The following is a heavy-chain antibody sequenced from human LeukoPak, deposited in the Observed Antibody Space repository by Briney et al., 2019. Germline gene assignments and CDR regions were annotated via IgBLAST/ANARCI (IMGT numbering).Heavy chain of an antibody. CDR1: EFPFETNA. Sequence: SGGSLRLPCETLEFPFETNAMSWFGKAPGKGLEWVATIGNTETFYADSVTGRFTISRDNSKNTLFLQMNSLRAEDMAVFYCAKRSGYTTGWFFDFWGQGTLVTVSS. D-gene: IGHD6-19*01. CDR3: AKRSGYTTGWFFDF. J-gene: IGHJ4*02. V-gene: IGHV3-23*01. CDR2: IGNTET.